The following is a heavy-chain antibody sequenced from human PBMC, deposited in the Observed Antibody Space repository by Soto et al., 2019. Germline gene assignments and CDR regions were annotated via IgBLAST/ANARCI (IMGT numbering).Heavy chain of an antibody. D-gene: IGHD6-25*01. Sequence: SETLSLTCTVSGGSISSYYWSWIRQPAGKGLEWIGRIYTSGSTNYNPSLKSRVTMSVDTSKNQFSLKLSSVTAADTAVYYCARDISCASGYYYYGMDVWGQGTTVTVSS. V-gene: IGHV4-4*07. CDR1: GGSISSYY. CDR3: ARDISCASGYYYYGMDV. J-gene: IGHJ6*02. CDR2: IYTSGST.